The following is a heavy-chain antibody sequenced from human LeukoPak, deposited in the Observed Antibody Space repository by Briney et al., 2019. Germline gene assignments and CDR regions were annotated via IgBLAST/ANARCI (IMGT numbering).Heavy chain of an antibody. CDR1: GFTFSNAY. J-gene: IGHJ4*02. CDR3: ANGPF. V-gene: IGHV3-15*07. D-gene: IGHD4/OR15-4a*01. CDR2: IKPKTDGETT. Sequence: GGSLRLSCAASGFTFSNAYMNWVRQAPGKGLEWVGRIKPKTDGETTEYAAPVKGRFSISGDDSENTVYLQMNSLKTEDTATYYCANGPFWGQGTLVTVSS.